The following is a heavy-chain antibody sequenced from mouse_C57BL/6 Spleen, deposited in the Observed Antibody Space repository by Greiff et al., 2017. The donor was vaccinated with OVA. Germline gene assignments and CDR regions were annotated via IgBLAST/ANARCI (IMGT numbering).Heavy chain of an antibody. CDR3: ARRGATGDDMEY. Sequence: QVTLKESGPGILQPSQTLSLTCSFSGFSLSTFGMGVGWIRPPSGKGLEWLAHIWGDDAKYYNPALGSRLTISEDTSKNQVFLKSANVDTAETATYYCARRGATGDDMEYWGQGTPVTVSS. J-gene: IGHJ4*01. CDR2: IWGDDAK. CDR1: GFSLSTFGMG. D-gene: IGHD3-1*01. V-gene: IGHV8-8*01.